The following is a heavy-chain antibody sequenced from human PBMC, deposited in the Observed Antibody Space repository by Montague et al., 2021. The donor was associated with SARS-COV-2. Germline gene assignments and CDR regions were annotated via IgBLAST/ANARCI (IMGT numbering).Heavy chain of an antibody. J-gene: IGHJ4*02. D-gene: IGHD5-12*01. CDR2: SYHRYKRDY. CDR3: GRGGYSSAWH. CDR1: GDSDGVVEVR. Sequence: CAISGDSDGVVEVRRSWVEHTPEIQLGWQVGSYHRYKRDYDYATSVKSRITINADTSKNQFSLQLNSVTPEDTAVYYCGRGGYSSAWHWGRGTLVTVSS. V-gene: IGHV6-1*01.